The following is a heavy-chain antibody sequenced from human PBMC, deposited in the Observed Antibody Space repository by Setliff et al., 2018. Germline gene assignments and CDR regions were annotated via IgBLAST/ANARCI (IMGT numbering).Heavy chain of an antibody. CDR3: ARGRNVAARLFDS. D-gene: IGHD6-6*01. V-gene: IGHV4-34*01. CDR2: INHRGSI. Sequence: SETLSLTCAAYGGTFSDYYWTWIRQPPGKGLEWVGEINHRGSINYNPSLKSRVTISVDTSKNQFSLKVTSVTAADTAVYFCARGRNVAARLFDSWGQGTLVTVSS. CDR1: GGTFSDYY. J-gene: IGHJ4*02.